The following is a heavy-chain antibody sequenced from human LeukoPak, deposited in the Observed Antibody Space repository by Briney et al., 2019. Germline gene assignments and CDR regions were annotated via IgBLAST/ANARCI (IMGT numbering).Heavy chain of an antibody. J-gene: IGHJ6*02. CDR1: GFTFSSYW. CDR2: IYSGGST. CDR3: ARDKGTTVTSPLGYYYGMDV. V-gene: IGHV3-66*01. Sequence: GGSLRLSCVASGFTFSSYWMSWVRQAPGKGLEWVSLIYSGGSTYYADSVKRRFTISRDNSKNTLYLQMNSLRAEDTAVYYCARDKGTTVTSPLGYYYGMDVWGQGTTVTVSS. D-gene: IGHD4-17*01.